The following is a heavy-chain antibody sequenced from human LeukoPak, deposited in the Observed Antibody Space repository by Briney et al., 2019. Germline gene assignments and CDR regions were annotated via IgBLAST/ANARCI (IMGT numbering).Heavy chain of an antibody. V-gene: IGHV3-11*04. CDR2: IYTTASRI. CDR1: GFTFSDYH. CDR3: ARIRDPYGYAHLDL. Sequence: GGSLRLSCAASGFTFSDYHMTWIRQAPGKGLEYVSFIYTTASRIDYADSVKGRFTISRDNAENSVYLQMSSLRDEDTAVYYCARIRDPYGYAHLDLWGQGTLVTVST. D-gene: IGHD5-18*01. J-gene: IGHJ4*02.